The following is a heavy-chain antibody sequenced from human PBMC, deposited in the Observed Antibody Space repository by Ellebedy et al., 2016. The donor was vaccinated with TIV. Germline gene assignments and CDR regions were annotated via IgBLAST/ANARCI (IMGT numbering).Heavy chain of an antibody. D-gene: IGHD4-17*01. CDR1: GGSFSGYY. V-gene: IGHV4-34*01. J-gene: IGHJ4*02. Sequence: SETLSLXXAVYGGSFSGYYWSWIRQPPGKGLEWIGEINHSGSTNYNPSLKSRVTISVDTSKNQFSLKLSSVTAADTAVYYCARGDYGDYSPFDYWGQGTLVTVSS. CDR3: ARGDYGDYSPFDY. CDR2: INHSGST.